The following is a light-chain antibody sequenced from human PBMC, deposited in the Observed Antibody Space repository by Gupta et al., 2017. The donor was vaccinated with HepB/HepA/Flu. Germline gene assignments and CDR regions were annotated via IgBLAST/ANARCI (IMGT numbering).Light chain of an antibody. J-gene: IGKJ1*01. V-gene: IGKV1-27*01. Sequence: DIQMTQSPSSLSASVGDRVTIPCRASQDISNFLAWYQQKPGKVPKLLIFGASTLQSGVPSRFSGSGSGTDFTLTIDSLQPEDVATYYCQKYDNAPWTFGKGTKVEIK. CDR1: QDISNF. CDR3: QKYDNAPWT. CDR2: GAS.